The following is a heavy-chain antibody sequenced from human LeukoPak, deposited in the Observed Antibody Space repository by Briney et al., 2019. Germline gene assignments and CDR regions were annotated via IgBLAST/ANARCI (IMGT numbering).Heavy chain of an antibody. Sequence: PGGSLRLSCAASGFIVSSNYMTWVRQAPGKGLEWVSVIYSVGSTYYADSVKGRFTISRDNSKNTLYLQMNRLRAEDTAVYYCATGRAGSSSWSLDYWGQGTLATVSS. CDR2: IYSVGST. CDR1: GFIVSSNY. CDR3: ATGRAGSSSWSLDY. V-gene: IGHV3-53*01. D-gene: IGHD6-13*01. J-gene: IGHJ4*02.